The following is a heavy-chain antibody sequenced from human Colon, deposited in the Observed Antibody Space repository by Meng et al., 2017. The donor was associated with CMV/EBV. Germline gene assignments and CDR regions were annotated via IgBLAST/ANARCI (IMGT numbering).Heavy chain of an antibody. CDR2: INHSGST. Sequence: SETLSLTCTVSGGSISSYYWSWIRQPPGKGLEWIGEINHSGSTNYNPSLKSRVTISVDTSKNQFSLKLSSVTAADTAVYYCARGGTYYDFWSGYRAWFDPWGQGTLVTVSS. J-gene: IGHJ5*02. V-gene: IGHV4-34*01. CDR1: GGSISSYY. D-gene: IGHD3-3*01. CDR3: ARGGTYYDFWSGYRAWFDP.